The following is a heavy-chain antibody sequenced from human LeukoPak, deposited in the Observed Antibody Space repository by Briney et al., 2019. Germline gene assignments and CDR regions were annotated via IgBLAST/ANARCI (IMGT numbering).Heavy chain of an antibody. CDR1: GFTFSSYS. D-gene: IGHD4-11*01. V-gene: IGHV3-21*01. CDR2: ISSSSSYI. Sequence: GGSLRLSCAASGFTFSSYSMNWVRQAPGKGLEWVSSISSSSSYIYYADSVKGRFTISRDNAKNSLYLQMNSLRAEDTAVYYCARDGIVTTLFDYWGQGTLVTVSS. CDR3: ARDGIVTTLFDY. J-gene: IGHJ4*02.